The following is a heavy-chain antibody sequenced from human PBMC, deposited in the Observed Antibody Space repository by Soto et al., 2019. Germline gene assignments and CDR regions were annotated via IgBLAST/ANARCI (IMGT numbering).Heavy chain of an antibody. CDR2: ISGSGGST. D-gene: IGHD3-10*01. J-gene: IGHJ4*02. CDR1: GFTFSSYA. Sequence: GGSLRLSCAASGFTFSSYAMSWVRQAPGKGLEWVSAISGSGGSTYYADSVKGRFTISRDNSKNTLYLQMNSLRAEDTAVYYCAKDHVPLWFGEFLSLFDYWGQGTLVTVSS. CDR3: AKDHVPLWFGEFLSLFDY. V-gene: IGHV3-23*01.